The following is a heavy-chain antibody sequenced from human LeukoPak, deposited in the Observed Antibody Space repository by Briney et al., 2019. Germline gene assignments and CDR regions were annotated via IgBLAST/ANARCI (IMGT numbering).Heavy chain of an antibody. D-gene: IGHD6-19*01. Sequence: GGSLRLSCAASGFTVSSNYMSWVRQAPGKGLEWVSAISGSGGSTYYADSVKGRFTISRDNSKNTLYLQMNSLRAEDTAVYYCAKANSGWSTFDYWGQGTLVTVSS. CDR1: GFTVSSNY. CDR3: AKANSGWSTFDY. V-gene: IGHV3-23*01. CDR2: ISGSGGST. J-gene: IGHJ4*02.